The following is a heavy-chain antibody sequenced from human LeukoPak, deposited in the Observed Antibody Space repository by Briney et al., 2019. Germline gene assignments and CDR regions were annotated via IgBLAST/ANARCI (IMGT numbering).Heavy chain of an antibody. J-gene: IGHJ4*02. CDR3: AKDAQGLVRGGIYCDF. V-gene: IGHV3-23*01. CDR1: GFAFKTYA. Sequence: PGGSLRLSGAASGFAFKTYAMNWVRQVPGKGPEWVSSMSGSGSSTDYADSVKGRFTISRDNSKNTLYLQMKSLRAEDTALYYCAKDAQGLVRGGIYCDFWGQGSLVTVSS. CDR2: MSGSGSST. D-gene: IGHD6-19*01.